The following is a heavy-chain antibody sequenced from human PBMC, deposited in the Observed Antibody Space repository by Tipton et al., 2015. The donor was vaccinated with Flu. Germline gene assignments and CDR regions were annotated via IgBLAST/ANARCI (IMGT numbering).Heavy chain of an antibody. CDR1: GFTFSSYA. J-gene: IGHJ1*01. Sequence: SLRLSCAASGFTFSSYAMSWVRQAPGKGLEWVSAISGSGGSTYYADSVKGRFTISRDNSKNTLYLQMNSLRVEDTAVYYCANSGSYYATEYFQHWGQGTLVTVSS. V-gene: IGHV3-23*01. CDR3: ANSGSYYATEYFQH. D-gene: IGHD1-26*01. CDR2: ISGSGGST.